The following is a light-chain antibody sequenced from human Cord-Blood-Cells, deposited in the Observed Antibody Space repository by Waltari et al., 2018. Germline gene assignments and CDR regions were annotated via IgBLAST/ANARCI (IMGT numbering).Light chain of an antibody. J-gene: IGKJ1*01. V-gene: IGKV1-33*01. CDR2: DAS. Sequence: DIQMTQSPSPMSASVGDRVTITCQASQDISNYLNWYQQKPGKAPKLLIYDASTLETGVPARFRGSGFCTDFTFTIGVVQPESIATYYCQQYDNLLCPFGQWTKVEIK. CDR3: QQYDNLLCP. CDR1: QDISNY.